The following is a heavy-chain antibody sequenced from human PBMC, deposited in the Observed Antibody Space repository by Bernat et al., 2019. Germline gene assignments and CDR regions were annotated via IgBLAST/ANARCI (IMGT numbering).Heavy chain of an antibody. Sequence: VQLLESGGGLVKPGGSLRLSCAASGFTFSDYYMSWIRQAPGKGLEWVSYISSSSSYTNYADSVKGRFTISRDNAKNSLYLQMNSLRAEDTAVYYCARSGQVRGSYRYLVDYWGQGTLVTVSS. CDR1: GFTFSDYY. CDR3: ARSGQVRGSYRYLVDY. D-gene: IGHD1-26*01. CDR2: ISSSSSYT. V-gene: IGHV3-11*03. J-gene: IGHJ4*02.